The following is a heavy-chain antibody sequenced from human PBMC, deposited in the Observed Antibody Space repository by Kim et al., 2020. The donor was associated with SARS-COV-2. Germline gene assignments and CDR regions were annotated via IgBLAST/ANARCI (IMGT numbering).Heavy chain of an antibody. CDR1: GGSISSGDYY. D-gene: IGHD5-18*01. V-gene: IGHV4-30-4*01. CDR3: ARGVDTAMAIDY. CDR2: IYYSGST. J-gene: IGHJ4*02. Sequence: SETLSLTCTVSGGSISSGDYYWSWIRQPPGKGLEWIGYIYYSGSTYYNPSLKSRVTISVDTSKNQFSLKLSSVTAADTAVYYCARGVDTAMAIDYWGQGTLVTVSS.